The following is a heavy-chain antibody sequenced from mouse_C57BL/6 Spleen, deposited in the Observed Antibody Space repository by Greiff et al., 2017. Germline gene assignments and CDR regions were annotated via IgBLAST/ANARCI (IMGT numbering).Heavy chain of an antibody. CDR1: GYAFSSSW. D-gene: IGHD2-4*01. V-gene: IGHV1-82*01. Sequence: QVQLQQSGPELVKPGASVKISCKASGYAFSSSWMNWVKQRPGKGLEWIGRIYPGDGDTNYNGKFKGKATLTADKSSSTAYMQLSSLTSEDSAVYFCARSSPIYYDYETGDYWGQGTTLTVSS. CDR2: IYPGDGDT. J-gene: IGHJ2*01. CDR3: ARSSPIYYDYETGDY.